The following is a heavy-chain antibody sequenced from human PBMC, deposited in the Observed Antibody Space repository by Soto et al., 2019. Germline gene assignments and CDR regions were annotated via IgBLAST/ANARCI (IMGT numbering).Heavy chain of an antibody. CDR1: GGSVSSGSYY. J-gene: IGHJ5*02. D-gene: IGHD1-7*01. Sequence: QVQLQESGPGLVKPSETLSLTCTVSGGSVSSGSYYWSWIRQPPGKGLEWIGYIYYSGSTNYNPSLTSRVTISVDTSKNQFSLKLSSVTAADTAVYYCARAWNYGWFDPWGQGTLVTVSS. V-gene: IGHV4-61*01. CDR3: ARAWNYGWFDP. CDR2: IYYSGST.